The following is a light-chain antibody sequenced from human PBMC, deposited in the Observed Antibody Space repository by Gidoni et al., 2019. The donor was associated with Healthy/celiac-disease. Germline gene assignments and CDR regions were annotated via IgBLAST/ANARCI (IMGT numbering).Light chain of an antibody. CDR2: AAS. Sequence: DIQMTQSPSSLSASVGDRFTITCRASQSISSYLNWYQQKPVKAPKLLIYAASSLQSGVPSRFSGSGSGTDFTLTISSLQPEDFATYYCQQSYSTPQTFXQXTKVEIK. J-gene: IGKJ1*01. CDR1: QSISSY. CDR3: QQSYSTPQT. V-gene: IGKV1-39*01.